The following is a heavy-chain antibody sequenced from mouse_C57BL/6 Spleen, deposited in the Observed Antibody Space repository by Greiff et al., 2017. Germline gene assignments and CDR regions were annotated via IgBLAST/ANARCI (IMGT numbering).Heavy chain of an antibody. Sequence: QVQLQQPGAELVMPGASVKLSCKASGYTFTSYWMHWVKQRPGQGLEWIGEIDPSDSYTYYNQKFKGKSTLTVDKSSSTAYMQLSSLTAEDSAVYYCARGGGGYDAYYFDYWGQGTTLTVSA. CDR3: ARGGGGYDAYYFDY. D-gene: IGHD2-2*01. V-gene: IGHV1-69*01. CDR1: GYTFTSYW. J-gene: IGHJ2*01. CDR2: IDPSDSYT.